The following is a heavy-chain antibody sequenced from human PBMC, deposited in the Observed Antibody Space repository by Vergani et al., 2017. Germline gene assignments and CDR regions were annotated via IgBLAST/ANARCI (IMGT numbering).Heavy chain of an antibody. D-gene: IGHD3-10*01. CDR2: VSFRGDT. CDR3: ARSRIYYGAGSPDY. V-gene: IGHV4-59*02. J-gene: IGHJ4*02. CDR1: GASVNSYY. Sequence: QVKLQESCPGLVKPSETLSLTCTVSGASVNSYYWSWIRQPPRKGLEWMGYVSFRGDTLYDPSVKGRMTISLNTSSNQFSLYLTSVTAADTAVYYCARSRIYYGAGSPDYWGQGTLVTVSS.